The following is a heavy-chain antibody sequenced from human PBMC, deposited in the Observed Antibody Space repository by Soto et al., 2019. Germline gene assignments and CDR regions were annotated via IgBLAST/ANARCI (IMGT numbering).Heavy chain of an antibody. CDR1: GFTFDDYA. CDR3: ANLPLYGSGFDC. Sequence: EVQLVESGGGLVQPGGSLRLSCEASGFTFDDYAIHWVRQAPGKGLEWVSGISWNGAATGYVDSVKGRFSISRDNTKNTLYLQMNSLRSEDTAVYYCANLPLYGSGFDCWGQGTLVTVSS. D-gene: IGHD3-10*01. J-gene: IGHJ4*02. CDR2: ISWNGAAT. V-gene: IGHV3-9*01.